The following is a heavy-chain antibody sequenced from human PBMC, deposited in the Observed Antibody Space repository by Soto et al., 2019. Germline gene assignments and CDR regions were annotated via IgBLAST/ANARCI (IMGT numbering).Heavy chain of an antibody. Sequence: QVHLVESGGGVVQPGRSLRLSCAASGFIFGAYGMHWVRQAPGKGLEWVAIMSYDGSRKYYADSVKGRFTISRDNAKNSIYLQMNSLRAEDTATYYCASGVFGLVSPVIGGYWGQGTLVTVSS. V-gene: IGHV3-30*03. CDR2: MSYDGSRK. CDR3: ASGVFGLVSPVIGGY. D-gene: IGHD3-3*01. J-gene: IGHJ4*02. CDR1: GFIFGAYG.